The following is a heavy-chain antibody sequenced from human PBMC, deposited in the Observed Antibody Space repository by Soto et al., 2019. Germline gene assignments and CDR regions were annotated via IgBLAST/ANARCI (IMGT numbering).Heavy chain of an antibody. Sequence: PGGSLRHSCAPSGFTFSSYEMNWVRQAPGKGLEWVSYISVSGTMRFYADAVKGRFTISRDNTKKILYLQMNSLRAEDTALYYCATAGLTGTVWGQGTTVTVSS. CDR1: GFTFSSYE. D-gene: IGHD3-9*01. V-gene: IGHV3-48*03. CDR3: ATAGLTGTV. CDR2: ISVSGTMR. J-gene: IGHJ6*02.